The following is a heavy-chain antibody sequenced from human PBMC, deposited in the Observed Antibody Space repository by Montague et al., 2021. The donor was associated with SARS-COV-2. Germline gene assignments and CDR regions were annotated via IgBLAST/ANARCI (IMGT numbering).Heavy chain of an antibody. CDR2: IYSNDDK. CDR3: AHLIRYYDIFTGIPFDD. V-gene: IGHV2-5*01. CDR1: GFSLSTPNVG. Sequence: PALVKPTQTLTLTCTFSGFSLSTPNVGVGWIRQPPGKALEWLALIYSNDDKRYSPSLQSRLTITQDTSKDQVVLSLTNVDPVDTATYYCAHLIRYYDIFTGIPFDDWGQGTQVTVSS. J-gene: IGHJ4*01. D-gene: IGHD3-9*01.